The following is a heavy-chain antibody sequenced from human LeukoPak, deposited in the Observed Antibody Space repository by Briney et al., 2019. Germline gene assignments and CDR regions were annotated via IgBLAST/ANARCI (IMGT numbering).Heavy chain of an antibody. J-gene: IGHJ4*02. Sequence: SETLSLTCAVYGGSFSGYYWSWIRQPPGKGLEWIGEINHSGSTNYNPSLKSRVTISVDTSKNQFSLKLSSVTAADTAVYYCAALSVAVAADYWGQGTLVTVSS. V-gene: IGHV4-34*01. CDR2: INHSGST. CDR3: AALSVAVAADY. CDR1: GGSFSGYY. D-gene: IGHD6-19*01.